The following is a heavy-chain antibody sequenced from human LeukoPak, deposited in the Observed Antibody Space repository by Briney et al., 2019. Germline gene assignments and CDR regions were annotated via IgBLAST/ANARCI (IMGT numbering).Heavy chain of an antibody. D-gene: IGHD6-13*01. Sequence: PSETLSLTCAVYGGSFSGYYWSWIRQPPGKGLEWIGEINHSGSTNYNPSLKSRVTIPVDTSKNQFSLKLSSVTAADTAVYYCARANSSSWYSYWGQGTLVTVSS. V-gene: IGHV4-34*01. CDR2: INHSGST. CDR1: GGSFSGYY. J-gene: IGHJ4*02. CDR3: ARANSSSWYSY.